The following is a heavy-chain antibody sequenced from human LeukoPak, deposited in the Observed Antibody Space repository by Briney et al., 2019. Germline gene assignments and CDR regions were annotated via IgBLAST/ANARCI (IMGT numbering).Heavy chain of an antibody. V-gene: IGHV3-23*01. J-gene: IGHJ4*02. D-gene: IGHD3-10*01. Sequence: GGSLRLSCAGSGFILSHYTVTWVRQAPGKGLAWVSSINGSGDATLYADSVMGRFTISRDNVKNTVSLQMNNLRAEDTAVYYCAKSDCGSDGCKLLNYWGQGTLVSASS. CDR3: AKSDCGSDGCKLLNY. CDR2: INGSGDAT. CDR1: GFILSHYT.